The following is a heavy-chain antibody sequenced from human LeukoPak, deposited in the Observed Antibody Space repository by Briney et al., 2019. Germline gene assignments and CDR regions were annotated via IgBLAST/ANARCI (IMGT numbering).Heavy chain of an antibody. CDR3: ARDEEGYSSSWYVY. Sequence: PGGSLRLSCAASGFTFSSYSMNWVRQAPGKGLEWVSSISSSRSYIYYADSVKGRFTISRDNAKNSLYLQMNSLRAEDTAVYYCARDEEGYSSSWYVYWGQGTLVTVSS. D-gene: IGHD6-13*01. CDR2: ISSSRSYI. J-gene: IGHJ4*02. V-gene: IGHV3-21*01. CDR1: GFTFSSYS.